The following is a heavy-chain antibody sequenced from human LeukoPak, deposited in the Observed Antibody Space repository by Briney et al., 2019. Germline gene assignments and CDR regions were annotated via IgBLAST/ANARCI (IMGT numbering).Heavy chain of an antibody. V-gene: IGHV3-7*01. CDR1: GFTFSGYW. CDR3: ATSDDSSGSD. Sequence: GGSLRLSYAASGFTFSGYWMSWVRQAPGKGREWVANINLDGSVKHYVASAKGRFTISRDNAKNSLYLQMNYLRAEDTALYYCATSDDSSGSDWGQGTLVTVSS. D-gene: IGHD3-22*01. CDR2: INLDGSVK. J-gene: IGHJ4*02.